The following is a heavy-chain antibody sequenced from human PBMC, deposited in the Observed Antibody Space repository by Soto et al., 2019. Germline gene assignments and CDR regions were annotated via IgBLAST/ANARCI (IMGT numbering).Heavy chain of an antibody. CDR3: ARPPQSHSGWGYFDY. Sequence: EVQLLESGGGLVQPGGSLRLSCAASGFTFSTYGMRWVRQAPGKGLEWVSAITGSSDATSYANSVKGRFTISRDNPKNTLYLQMDSLRVEDTAVYYCARPPQSHSGWGYFDYWGQGTLVTVSS. J-gene: IGHJ4*02. V-gene: IGHV3-23*01. CDR1: GFTFSTYG. CDR2: ITGSSDAT. D-gene: IGHD3-10*01.